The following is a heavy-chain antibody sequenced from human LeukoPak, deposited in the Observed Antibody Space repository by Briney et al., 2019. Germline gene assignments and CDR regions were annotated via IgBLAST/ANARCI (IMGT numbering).Heavy chain of an antibody. V-gene: IGHV5-51*01. J-gene: IGHJ4*02. CDR1: GYSFSFHW. D-gene: IGHD1-14*01. CDR2: IYPGDSDI. CDR3: ARQDPEGIYYFDY. Sequence: GESLKISCKGSGYSFSFHWIAWVRQKPGKGLEWMGIIYPGDSDIRYSPSFQGQVTISADKSISTAYLQWSSLKASDTAMYYCARQDPEGIYYFDYWGQGTLVTVSS.